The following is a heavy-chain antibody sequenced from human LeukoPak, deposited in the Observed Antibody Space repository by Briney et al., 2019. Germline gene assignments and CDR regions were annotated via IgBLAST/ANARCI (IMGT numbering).Heavy chain of an antibody. D-gene: IGHD2-15*01. CDR1: GYTFSSYG. J-gene: IGHJ4*02. CDR2: ISAYNGNT. Sequence: ASVKVSCKASGYTFSSYGISWVRQAPGQGLEWRGWISAYNGNTNYAQKVQGRVTVTTDTSTSTAYMELRSLRSDDTAVYYCARDLKSVVVVSGTPSMDYWGQGTLVTVSS. CDR3: ARDLKSVVVVSGTPSMDY. V-gene: IGHV1-18*01.